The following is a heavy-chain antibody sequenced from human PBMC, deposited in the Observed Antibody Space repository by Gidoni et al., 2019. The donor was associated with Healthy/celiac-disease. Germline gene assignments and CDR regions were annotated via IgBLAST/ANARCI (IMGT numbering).Heavy chain of an antibody. J-gene: IGHJ4*02. D-gene: IGHD6-19*01. V-gene: IGHV4-61*02. CDR2: IYTSGST. CDR3: ARARIAVAGGGFDY. Sequence: QVQLQESGPGLVKPSQTLSLTCTVSGGSISRGSYYWSWIRQPAGKGLEWIGRIYTSGSTNYNPSLKSRVTISVDTSKNQFSLKLSSVTAADTAVYYCARARIAVAGGGFDYWGQGTLVTVSS. CDR1: GGSISRGSYY.